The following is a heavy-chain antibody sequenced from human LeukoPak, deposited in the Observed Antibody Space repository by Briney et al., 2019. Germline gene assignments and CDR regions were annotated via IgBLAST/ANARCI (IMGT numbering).Heavy chain of an antibody. CDR1: GFTFSSYA. D-gene: IGHD1-26*01. Sequence: PGGSLRLSCAASGFTFSSYAMTWVRQAPGKGLEWVSTSDVGDGGTYYADSVQGRLTISRDNPKNTLYLQMNSLTADDTAVYYCARDRSGSTHWGPGTLVTVSS. CDR2: SDVGDGGT. V-gene: IGHV3-23*01. J-gene: IGHJ4*02. CDR3: ARDRSGSTH.